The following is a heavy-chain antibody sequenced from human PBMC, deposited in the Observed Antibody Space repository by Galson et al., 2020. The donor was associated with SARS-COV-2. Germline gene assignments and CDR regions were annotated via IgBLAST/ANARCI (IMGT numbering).Heavy chain of an antibody. J-gene: IGHJ3*02. CDR3: ARLRRITIFGVVIIDAFDI. D-gene: IGHD3-3*01. CDR1: GGSISRYY. CDR2: IYYSGST. V-gene: IGHV4-59*08. Sequence: SETLSLTCTVSGGSISRYYWSWIRQPPGKGLEWIGYIYYSGSTNYNPSLKSRVTISVDTSKNQFSLKLSSVTAADTAVYYCARLRRITIFGVVIIDAFDIWGQGTMVTVSS.